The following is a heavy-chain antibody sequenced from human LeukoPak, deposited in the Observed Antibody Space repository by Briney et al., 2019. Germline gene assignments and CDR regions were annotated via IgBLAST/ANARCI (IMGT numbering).Heavy chain of an antibody. CDR2: ISYSGST. Sequence: SETLSLTCTVSGGSISSSSFYWGWIRQPPGKGLEWIGSISYSGSTYYNPSLKSRVTISVDTSKNQFSLKLSSVTAADTAVYYCARDLVSGLAAADIDYWGQGTLVTVSS. CDR1: GGSISSSSFY. J-gene: IGHJ4*02. CDR3: ARDLVSGLAAADIDY. V-gene: IGHV4-39*07. D-gene: IGHD6-13*01.